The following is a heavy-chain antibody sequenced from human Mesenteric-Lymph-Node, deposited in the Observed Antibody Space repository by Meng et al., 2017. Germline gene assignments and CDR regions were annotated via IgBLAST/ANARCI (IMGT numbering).Heavy chain of an antibody. CDR3: AAGIAVAGTSYGMDV. V-gene: IGHV3-23*01. CDR1: GFTFSSYA. J-gene: IGHJ6*02. Sequence: GESLKISCAASGFTFSSYAMSWVRQAPGKGLEWVSAISGSGGSTYYADSVKGRFTISRDNSKNTLYLQMNSLRAEDTALYHCAAGIAVAGTSYGMDVWGQGTTVTVSS. D-gene: IGHD6-19*01. CDR2: ISGSGGST.